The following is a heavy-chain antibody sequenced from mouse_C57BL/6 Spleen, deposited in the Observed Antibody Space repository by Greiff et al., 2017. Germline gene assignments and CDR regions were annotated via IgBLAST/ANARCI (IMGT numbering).Heavy chain of an antibody. D-gene: IGHD1-1*01. CDR2: INYDGSST. CDR1: GFTFSDYY. CDR3: AREDYYDWYFDV. Sequence: EVKLMESEGGLVQPGSSMKLSCTASGFTFSDYYMAWVRQVPEKGLEWVANINYDGSSTYYLDSLKSRFIISRDNAKNILYLQMSSLKSEDTATYYCAREDYYDWYFDVWGTGTTVTVSS. J-gene: IGHJ1*03. V-gene: IGHV5-16*01.